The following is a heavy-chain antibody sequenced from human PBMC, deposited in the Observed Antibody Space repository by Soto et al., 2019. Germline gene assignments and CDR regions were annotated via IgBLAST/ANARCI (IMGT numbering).Heavy chain of an antibody. J-gene: IGHJ4*02. CDR3: ASLYSSSWYVGLVTSAIYFDY. CDR2: IYYSGST. V-gene: IGHV4-39*01. CDR1: GGSISSSSYY. Sequence: SETLSLTCTVSGGSISSSSYYWGWIRQPPGKGLEWIGSIYYSGSTYYNPSLKSRVTISVDTSKNQFSLKLSSVTAADTAVYYCASLYSSSWYVGLVTSAIYFDYWGQGTLVTVSS. D-gene: IGHD6-13*01.